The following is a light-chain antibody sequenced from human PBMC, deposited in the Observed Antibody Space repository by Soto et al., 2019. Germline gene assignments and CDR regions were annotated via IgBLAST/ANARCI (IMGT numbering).Light chain of an antibody. CDR2: GNS. CDR3: QSYDSSLSGYV. Sequence: PWQRVTISCTWISSNIGAGYDVHWYQQLPGTAPKLLIYGNSNRPSGVPDRFSGSKSGTSASLAITGLQAEDEADYYCQSYDSSLSGYVFGIGTTVTVL. J-gene: IGLJ1*01. CDR1: SSNIGAGYD. V-gene: IGLV1-40*01.